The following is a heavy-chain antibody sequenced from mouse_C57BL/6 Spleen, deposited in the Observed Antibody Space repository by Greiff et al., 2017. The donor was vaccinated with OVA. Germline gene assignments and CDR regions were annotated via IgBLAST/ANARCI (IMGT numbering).Heavy chain of an antibody. CDR1: GYTFTSYW. CDR3: ARDTTVEENYFDY. J-gene: IGHJ2*01. CDR2: INPSSGYT. D-gene: IGHD1-1*01. V-gene: IGHV1-7*01. Sequence: VQLVESGAELAKPGASVKLSCKASGYTFTSYWMHWVKQRPGQGLEWIGYINPSSGYTKYNQKFKDKATLTADKSSSTAYMQLSSLTYEDSAVYYCARDTTVEENYFDYWGQGTTLTVSS.